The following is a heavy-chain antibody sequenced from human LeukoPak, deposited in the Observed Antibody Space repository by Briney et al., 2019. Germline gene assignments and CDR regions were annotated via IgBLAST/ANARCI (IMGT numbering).Heavy chain of an antibody. J-gene: IGHJ5*02. CDR3: ARRVGVVPAAIGDREGNWFDP. V-gene: IGHV4-34*01. CDR2: INHSGST. D-gene: IGHD2-2*02. CDR1: GGSFSGYY. Sequence: SGTLSLTCAVYGGSFSGYYWSWIRQPPGKGLEWIGEINHSGSTNYNPSLKSRVTISVDTSKNQFSLKLSSVTAADTAVYYCARRVGVVPAAIGDREGNWFDPWGKGPLVTVSS.